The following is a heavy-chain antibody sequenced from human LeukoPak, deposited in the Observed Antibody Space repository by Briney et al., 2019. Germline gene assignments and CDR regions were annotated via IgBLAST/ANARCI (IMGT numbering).Heavy chain of an antibody. J-gene: IGHJ6*03. CDR2: ISGSGGST. CDR3: AKSLERTSIAARGSYYYYYMDV. Sequence: PGGSLRLSCAASGFTFSSYAMSWVRQAPGKGLEWVSAISGSGGSTYYADSVKGRFTISRDNSKNTLYLQMNSLRAEDTAVYYCAKSLERTSIAARGSYYYYYMDVWGKGTTVTVSS. CDR1: GFTFSSYA. D-gene: IGHD6-6*01. V-gene: IGHV3-23*01.